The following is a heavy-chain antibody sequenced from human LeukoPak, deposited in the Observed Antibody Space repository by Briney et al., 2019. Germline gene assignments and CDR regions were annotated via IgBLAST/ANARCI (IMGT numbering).Heavy chain of an antibody. CDR1: GGSISSYY. CDR2: ISYSGST. J-gene: IGHJ4*02. CDR3: ARQSISGSSLSYFDY. V-gene: IGHV4-59*01. D-gene: IGHD3-22*01. Sequence: SETLSLTCTVSGGSISSYYWSWIRQPPGKGLEWIGYISYSGSTNYNPSLKSRVTISIDTSKNQCSLKLSSVTAADTAVYYCARQSISGSSLSYFDYWGQGTLVNVSS.